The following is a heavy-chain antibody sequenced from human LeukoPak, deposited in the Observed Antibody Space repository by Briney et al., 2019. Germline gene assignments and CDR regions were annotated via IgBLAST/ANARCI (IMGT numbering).Heavy chain of an antibody. Sequence: SVKVSCKASGGTFSSYAISWVRQAPGQGLEWMGGIIPIFGTANYAQKFQGRVTITADESTSTAYMELSSLRSEDTAVYYCASTYYYDSSGPLYYWGQGTLVTVSS. CDR2: IIPIFGTA. D-gene: IGHD3-22*01. CDR3: ASTYYYDSSGPLYY. J-gene: IGHJ4*02. CDR1: GGTFSSYA. V-gene: IGHV1-69*13.